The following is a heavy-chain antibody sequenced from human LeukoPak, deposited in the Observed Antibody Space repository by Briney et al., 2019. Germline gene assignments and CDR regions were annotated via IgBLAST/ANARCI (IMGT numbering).Heavy chain of an antibody. D-gene: IGHD1-26*01. CDR1: GYTFTSYA. J-gene: IGHJ4*02. Sequence: ASVKVSSKASGYTFTSYAMNWVRQAPGQGLEWMGWVNTNTGNPTYAQGFTGRFVFSLDTSVSTAYLQISSLKAEDTAVYYCARTPPLVVGATSLGDYWGQGTLVTVSS. CDR2: VNTNTGNP. V-gene: IGHV7-4-1*02. CDR3: ARTPPLVVGATSLGDY.